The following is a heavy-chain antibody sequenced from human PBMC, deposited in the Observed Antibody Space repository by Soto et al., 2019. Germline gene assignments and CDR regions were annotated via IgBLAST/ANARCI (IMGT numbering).Heavy chain of an antibody. CDR3: ARLEGTGTTWFTGPYTWLAP. Sequence: EMQLVQSGAEERKPGDSLKISCKGSGYDFNSHWIGWVRQMPGQGLEWMGIIYPGDSDTRYNPSFQGRVTISADKSSSTAYLRWGTLEASDTAFYYGARLEGTGTTWFTGPYTWLAPWGEGTRVTAS. D-gene: IGHD2-21*02. J-gene: IGHJ5*02. V-gene: IGHV5-51*03. CDR1: GYDFNSHW. CDR2: IYPGDSDT.